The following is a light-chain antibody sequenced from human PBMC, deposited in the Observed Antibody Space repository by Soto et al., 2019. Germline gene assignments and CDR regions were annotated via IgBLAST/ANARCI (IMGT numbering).Light chain of an antibody. Sequence: EVVLTQSPGTLSLSPGESATLSCRASQSVSSNYLAWYQQKPGQAPRLLIYGVSTRATGIPDRFSGSGSGTDFTLTISRLVPEDFAVYFCQQYGNPPPNAFGQGTK. J-gene: IGKJ2*01. CDR2: GVS. CDR3: QQYGNPPPNA. CDR1: QSVSSNY. V-gene: IGKV3-20*01.